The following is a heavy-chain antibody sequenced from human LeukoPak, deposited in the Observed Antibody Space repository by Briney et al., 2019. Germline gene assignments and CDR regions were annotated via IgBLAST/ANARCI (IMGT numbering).Heavy chain of an antibody. CDR2: INPSSGST. D-gene: IGHD4-17*01. CDR1: GYTFTGYY. CDR3: ATSVTTRYYYYGMDV. V-gene: IGHV1-2*02. J-gene: IGHJ6*02. Sequence: GASVKVSCKASGYTFTGYYMHWVRQAPGQGLEWMGWINPSSGSTNYAQKFQGRVTMTRDTSISTAYMELSRLRSDDTAVYYCATSVTTRYYYYGMDVWGQGTTVTVSS.